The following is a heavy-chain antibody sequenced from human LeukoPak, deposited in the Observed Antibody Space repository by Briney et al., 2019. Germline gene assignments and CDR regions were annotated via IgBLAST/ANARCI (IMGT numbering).Heavy chain of an antibody. V-gene: IGHV1-69*02. Sequence: SVKVSCKASGGTFSSYTISWVRQAPGQGLEWMGRIIPILGIANYAQKFQGRVTITADKSTSTAYMELSSLRSEDTAVYYCADHYYDSSGYYEYFDYWGQGTLATVSS. CDR3: ADHYYDSSGYYEYFDY. D-gene: IGHD3-22*01. CDR1: GGTFSSYT. CDR2: IIPILGIA. J-gene: IGHJ4*02.